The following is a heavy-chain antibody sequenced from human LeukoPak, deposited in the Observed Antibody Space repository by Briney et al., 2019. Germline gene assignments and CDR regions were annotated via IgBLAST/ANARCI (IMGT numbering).Heavy chain of an antibody. D-gene: IGHD3-3*01. CDR2: ISYDGSNK. CDR3: ARVETTQRHDDWPLIFGASPFDH. V-gene: IGHV3-30-3*01. CDR1: GFTFSNYA. Sequence: GGSLRLSCAASGFTFSNYAMHWVRQAPGKGLEWVTLISYDGSNKYYADSVKGRFTISRDNSRDTLYLQMNSLRAEDTAVYYCARVETTQRHDDWPLIFGASPFDHWGQGTLVTVSS. J-gene: IGHJ4*02.